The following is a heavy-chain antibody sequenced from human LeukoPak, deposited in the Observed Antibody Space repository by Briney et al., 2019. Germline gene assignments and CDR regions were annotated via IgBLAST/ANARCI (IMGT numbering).Heavy chain of an antibody. CDR3: AGAEYSGSYLGWGAFDI. J-gene: IGHJ3*02. CDR2: IYYSGST. CDR1: GGSISSSSYY. Sequence: KASETLSLTCTVSGGSISSSSYYWGWIRQPPGKGLEWIGSIYYSGSTNYNPSLKSRVTISVDTSKNQFSLKLSSVTAADTAVYYCAGAEYSGSYLGWGAFDIWGQGTMVTVSS. V-gene: IGHV4-39*07. D-gene: IGHD1-26*01.